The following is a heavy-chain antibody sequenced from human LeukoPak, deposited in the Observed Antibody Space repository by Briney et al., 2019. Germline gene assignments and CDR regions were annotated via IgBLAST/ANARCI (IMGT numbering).Heavy chain of an antibody. V-gene: IGHV3-23*01. CDR2: ISGSGGST. J-gene: IGHJ5*02. Sequence: GGSLRLSCAASGFTFSSYGMHWVRQAPGKGLEWVSAISGSGGSTYYADSVKGRFTISRDNSKNTLYLQMNSLRAEDTAVYYCAKASQIAEEGWFDPWGQGTLVTVSS. CDR1: GFTFSSYG. D-gene: IGHD6-13*01. CDR3: AKASQIAEEGWFDP.